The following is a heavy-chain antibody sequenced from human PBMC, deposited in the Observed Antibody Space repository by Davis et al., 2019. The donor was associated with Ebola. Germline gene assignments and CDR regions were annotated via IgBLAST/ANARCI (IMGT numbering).Heavy chain of an antibody. CDR2: INPNSGGT. Sequence: ASVKVSCKASGYTFTGYYMHWVRQAPGQGLEWMGRINPNSGGTNYAQKFQGRVTMTRDTSISTAYMELSRLRSDDTAVYYCARETYYYGSGTSGYGMDVWGKGTTVTVSS. J-gene: IGHJ6*04. CDR1: GYTFTGYY. CDR3: ARETYYYGSGTSGYGMDV. D-gene: IGHD3-10*01. V-gene: IGHV1-2*06.